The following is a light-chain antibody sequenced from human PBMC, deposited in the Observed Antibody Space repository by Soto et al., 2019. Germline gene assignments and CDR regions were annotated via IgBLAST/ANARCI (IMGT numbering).Light chain of an antibody. V-gene: IGLV4-60*03. CDR2: LEGSGSY. CDR3: ETWDSNSVV. CDR1: SWHSSYI. Sequence: QSVLTQSSSASASLGSSVKRTCTLSSWHSSYIIAWHQQQPGKAPRYLMKLEGSGSYNKGSGVPDRFSGSSSGAERYLTISNPQSEDEADYYCETWDSNSVVFGGGTKLTAL. J-gene: IGLJ2*01.